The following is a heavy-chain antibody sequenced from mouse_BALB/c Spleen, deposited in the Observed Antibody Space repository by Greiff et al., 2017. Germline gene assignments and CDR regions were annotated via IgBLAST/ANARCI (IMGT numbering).Heavy chain of an antibody. D-gene: IGHD2-3*01. J-gene: IGHJ2*01. CDR3: ARGGGYYRGPFDY. V-gene: IGHV1-7*01. CDR1: GYTFTSYW. CDR2: INPSTGYT. Sequence: QVQLKESGAELAKPGASVKMSCKASGYTFTSYWMHWVKQRPGQGLEWIGYINPSTGYTEYNQKFKDKATLTADKSSSTAYMQLSSLTSEDSAVYYCARGGGYYRGPFDYWGQGTTLTVSS.